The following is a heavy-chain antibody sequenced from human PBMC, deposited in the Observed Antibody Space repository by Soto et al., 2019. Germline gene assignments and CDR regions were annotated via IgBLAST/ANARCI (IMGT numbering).Heavy chain of an antibody. CDR2: IYHSVST. Sequence: QLQLQESGSGLVRPSQTLSLTCTVSGGSFSSGGSSWSWIRKPPGKGLTWIGYIYHSVSTYYNPALRRLVTISVDRSKKQFSLKLSAVASADTSVYYCARCPCPWGLVILVTVSS. CDR1: GGSFSSGGSS. CDR3: ARCPCP. J-gene: IGHJ5*02. V-gene: IGHV4-30-2*01.